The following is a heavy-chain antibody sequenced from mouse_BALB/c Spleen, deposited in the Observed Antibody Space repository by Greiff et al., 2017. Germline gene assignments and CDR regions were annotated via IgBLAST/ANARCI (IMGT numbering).Heavy chain of an antibody. Sequence: EVHLVESGEGLVQPGGSLRLSCATSGFTFTDYYMSWVRQPPGKALEWLGFIRNKANGYTTEYSASVKGRFTISRDNSQSILYLQMNTLRAEDSATYYCASLLLGYYYAMDYWGQGTSVTVSS. CDR1: GFTFTDYY. D-gene: IGHD2-10*01. V-gene: IGHV7-3*02. J-gene: IGHJ4*01. CDR3: ASLLLGYYYAMDY. CDR2: IRNKANGYTT.